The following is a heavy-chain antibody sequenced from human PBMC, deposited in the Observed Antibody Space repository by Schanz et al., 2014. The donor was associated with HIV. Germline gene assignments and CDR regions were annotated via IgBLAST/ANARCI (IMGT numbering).Heavy chain of an antibody. CDR2: INPRSGAT. V-gene: IGHV1-2*02. D-gene: IGHD1-1*01. CDR1: GYTFTGYY. J-gene: IGHJ4*02. CDR3: ASSRPMGLEIDF. Sequence: QVQLVQSGAEVKKPGASVKVSCKASGYTFTGYYMHWVRQAPGQGLEWMGWINPRSGATDNAQKFQGRVTITADESTSTAYMELSSLKSEDTAMYYCASSRPMGLEIDFWGQGTLVTVSS.